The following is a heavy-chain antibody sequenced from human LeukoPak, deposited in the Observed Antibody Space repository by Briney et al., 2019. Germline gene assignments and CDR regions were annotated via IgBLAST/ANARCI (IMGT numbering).Heavy chain of an antibody. CDR2: IYTSGST. J-gene: IGHJ4*02. CDR1: GGSIGSYY. V-gene: IGHV4-4*09. Sequence: KPSETLSLTCTVSGGSIGSYYWSWIRQPPGKGLEWIGYIYTSGSTNYNPSLKSRVTISVDTSKNQFSLKLSSVTAADTAVYYCARHHIAAAGFDYWGQGTLVTVSS. CDR3: ARHHIAAAGFDY. D-gene: IGHD6-13*01.